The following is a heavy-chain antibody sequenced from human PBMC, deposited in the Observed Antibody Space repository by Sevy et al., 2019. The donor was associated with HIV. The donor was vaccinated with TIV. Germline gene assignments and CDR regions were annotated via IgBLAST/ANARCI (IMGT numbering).Heavy chain of an antibody. D-gene: IGHD3-22*01. CDR2: INSDGSST. CDR1: GFTFSSYW. J-gene: IGHJ6*02. V-gene: IGHV3-74*01. CDR3: ARAVSRRYYYDSSGYYYYYYYGMDV. Sequence: GGSLRLSCAASGFTFSSYWMHWVRQAPGKGLVWVSRINSDGSSTSYADSVKGRFTISRDNAKNTLYLQMNSLGAEDTAVYYCARAVSRRYYYDSSGYYYYYYYGMDVWGQGTTVTVSS.